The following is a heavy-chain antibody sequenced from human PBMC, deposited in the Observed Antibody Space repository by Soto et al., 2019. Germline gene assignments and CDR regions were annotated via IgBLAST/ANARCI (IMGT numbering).Heavy chain of an antibody. CDR3: ARVDCSGGSCKLDY. D-gene: IGHD2-15*01. CDR2: MNPNSGNT. CDR1: GYTFTSYD. V-gene: IGHV1-8*01. Sequence: ASVKVSCKASGYTFTSYDINWVRQATGQGLEWMGWMNPNSGNTGYAQKFQGRVTMTRNTSISTAYMELSSLRSEDTAVYYCARVDCSGGSCKLDYWGQGTLVTVSS. J-gene: IGHJ4*02.